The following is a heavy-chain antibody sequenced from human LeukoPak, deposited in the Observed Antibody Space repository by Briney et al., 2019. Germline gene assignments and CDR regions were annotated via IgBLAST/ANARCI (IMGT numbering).Heavy chain of an antibody. CDR1: GGSIDSYY. V-gene: IGHV4-4*07. J-gene: IGHJ4*02. CDR2: IYSSGST. Sequence: PSETLSLTCTVSGGSIDSYYWSWIRQPAGKGLEWIGRIYSSGSTNYNPSLKSRVSMSVDTSKNQFSLKLTSVTAADTAVYYCARGGKATVVTMWGQGILVTVSS. CDR3: ARGGKATVVTM. D-gene: IGHD4-23*01.